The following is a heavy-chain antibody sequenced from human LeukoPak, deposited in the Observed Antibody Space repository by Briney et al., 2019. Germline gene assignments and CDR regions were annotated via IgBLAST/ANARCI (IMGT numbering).Heavy chain of an antibody. J-gene: IGHJ4*02. CDR2: INPSGGST. V-gene: IGHV1-46*01. CDR3: ARDQEGFDY. CDR1: GNTFTSYY. Sequence: ASVKVSCKASGNTFTSYYMHWVRQAPGQGLEWMGIINPSGGSTSYAQKFQGRVTVTRDTSTSTVHMELSGLRSEDTAVYYCARDQEGFDYWGQGTLVTVSS.